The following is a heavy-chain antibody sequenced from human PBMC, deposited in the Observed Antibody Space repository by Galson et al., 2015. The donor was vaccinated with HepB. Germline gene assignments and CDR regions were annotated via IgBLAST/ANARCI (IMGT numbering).Heavy chain of an antibody. CDR2: ISWNSGSI. V-gene: IGHV3-9*01. CDR3: AKDGIAVAGTTPPDGYFDY. J-gene: IGHJ4*02. D-gene: IGHD6-19*01. Sequence: SLRLSCAASGFTFDDYAMHWVRQAPGKGLEWVPGISWNSGSIGYADSVKGRFTISRDNAKNSLYLQMNSLRAEDTALYYCAKDGIAVAGTTPPDGYFDYWGQGTLVTVSS. CDR1: GFTFDDYA.